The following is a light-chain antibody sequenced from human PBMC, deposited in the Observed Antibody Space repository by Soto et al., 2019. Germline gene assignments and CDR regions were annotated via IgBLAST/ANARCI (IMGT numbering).Light chain of an antibody. J-gene: IGKJ1*01. CDR1: QSVDSRY. CDR3: QQYADSPRT. Sequence: EIVLTQSPGTLSLSPGERATLSCRASQSVDSRYLGWYQQKPGQAPGLLIYGASSRATGIPDRFSGSGSGTDFTLTISRLEPEDFAVYYCQQYADSPRTYGQGTKVEIK. V-gene: IGKV3-20*01. CDR2: GAS.